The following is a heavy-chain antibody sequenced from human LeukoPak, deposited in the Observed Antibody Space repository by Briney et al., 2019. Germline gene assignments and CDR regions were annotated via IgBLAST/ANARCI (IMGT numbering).Heavy chain of an antibody. J-gene: IGHJ5*02. V-gene: IGHV4-59*01. CDR2: IYYSGST. D-gene: IGHD3-10*01. CDR3: ARDITMVRGVIRWFDP. CDR1: GGSISSYY. Sequence: SETLSLTCTVSGGSISSYYWSWIRQPPGKGLEWIGYIYYSGSTNYNPSLKSRVTISVDTSKNQFSLKLSSVTAADTAVYYCARDITMVRGVIRWFDPWGQGTLVTVSS.